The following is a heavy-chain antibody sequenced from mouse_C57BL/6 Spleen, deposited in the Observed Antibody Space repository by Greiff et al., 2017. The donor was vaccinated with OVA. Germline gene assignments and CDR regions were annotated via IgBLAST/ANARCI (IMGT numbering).Heavy chain of an antibody. V-gene: IGHV1-9*01. CDR1: GYTFTGYW. CDR2: ILPGSGST. Sequence: VQLQESGAELMKPGASVKLSCKATGYTFTGYWIEWVKQRPGHGLEWIGEILPGSGSTNYNEKFKGKATFTEDTSSNTAYMQLSSLTTADSAIYYCARPLYYGSSWGYAMDYWGQGTSVTVSS. D-gene: IGHD1-1*01. CDR3: ARPLYYGSSWGYAMDY. J-gene: IGHJ4*01.